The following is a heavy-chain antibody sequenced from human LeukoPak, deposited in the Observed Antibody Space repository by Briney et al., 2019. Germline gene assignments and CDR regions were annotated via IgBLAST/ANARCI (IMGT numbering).Heavy chain of an antibody. CDR2: ISGSGGST. J-gene: IGHJ4*02. V-gene: IGHV3-23*01. CDR1: GFTFSSYA. Sequence: GGSLRLSCAASGFTFSSYAMSWVRQAPGKGLEWVSAISGSGGSTYYADSVKGRFTISRDNSKNTLYLQMNSLRAEDTAVYYCAKRSPQLVEGGGYYFDYRGQGTLVTVSS. D-gene: IGHD6-13*01. CDR3: AKRSPQLVEGGGYYFDY.